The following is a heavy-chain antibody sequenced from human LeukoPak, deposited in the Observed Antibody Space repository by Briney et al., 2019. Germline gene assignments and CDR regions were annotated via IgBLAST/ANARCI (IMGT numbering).Heavy chain of an antibody. CDR2: IYYSGST. D-gene: IGHD3-3*01. Sequence: SETLSLTCTVSGGSISSSSYYWGWIRQPPGKGLEWIGSIYYSGSTHYNPSLKSRVTISVDTSKNQFSPKLSSVTAADTAVYYCARNDFWSGYYPGYFDYWGQGTLVTVSS. CDR1: GGSISSSSYY. CDR3: ARNDFWSGYYPGYFDY. V-gene: IGHV4-39*01. J-gene: IGHJ4*02.